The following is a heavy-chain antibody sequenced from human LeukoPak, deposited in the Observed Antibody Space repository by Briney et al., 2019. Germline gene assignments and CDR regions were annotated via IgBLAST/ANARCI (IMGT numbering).Heavy chain of an antibody. J-gene: IGHJ6*02. Sequence: PGGSLRLSCAASGFTFSYYGMHWVRQAPGKGLEWAAIVSYDGTNKDYGDSVTCRFTISRDNVNNTLYLHMHGLRAEDTAVYYCAREHFDDLNNYYCGMDVWGQGTTVTVSS. CDR3: AREHFDDLNNYYCGMDV. CDR2: VSYDGTNK. CDR1: GFTFSYYG. D-gene: IGHD1/OR15-1a*01. V-gene: IGHV3-30*03.